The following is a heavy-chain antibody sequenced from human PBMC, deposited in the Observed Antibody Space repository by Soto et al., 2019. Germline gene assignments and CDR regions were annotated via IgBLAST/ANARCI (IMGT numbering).Heavy chain of an antibody. Sequence: SETLCLTCSVSGGSISSYDWSWIRQPPGKGLEWIGYIYYSGSTNYNPSLKSRVTISVDTSKNQFSLKLSSVTAADTAVYYCARLGCSSTSCPGGSYYYYMDVWGKGTTVTAP. CDR2: IYYSGST. D-gene: IGHD2-2*01. V-gene: IGHV4-59*08. CDR1: GGSISSYD. CDR3: ARLGCSSTSCPGGSYYYYMDV. J-gene: IGHJ6*03.